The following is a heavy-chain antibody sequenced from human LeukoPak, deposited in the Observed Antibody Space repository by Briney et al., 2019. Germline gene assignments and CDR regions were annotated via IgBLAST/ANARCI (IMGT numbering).Heavy chain of an antibody. J-gene: IGHJ4*02. Sequence: PGGSLRLSCAASGFTFSSYAMSWVRQAPGKGLEWVSAISGSGGSTYYADSVKGRFTISRDNSKNTLYLQMNSLRAEDTAIYYCARESEYDFWTGSYFDSWGQGTLVTVSS. D-gene: IGHD3-3*01. CDR3: ARESEYDFWTGSYFDS. CDR1: GFTFSSYA. CDR2: ISGSGGST. V-gene: IGHV3-23*01.